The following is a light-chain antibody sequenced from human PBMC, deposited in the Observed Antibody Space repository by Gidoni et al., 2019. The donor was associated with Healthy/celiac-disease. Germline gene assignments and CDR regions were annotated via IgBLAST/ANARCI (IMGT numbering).Light chain of an antibody. CDR2: LGS. CDR1: QSLLHSNGYNY. Sequence: DIVITQSPLSLPVTPGEPASISCRSSQSLLHSNGYNYLDWYLQKPGQSPQLMIYLGSNRASGVPDRFSGSGSGTDFTLKSSRVEAEDVGVYYCMQALQTPFTFGQGTRLEIK. J-gene: IGKJ5*01. V-gene: IGKV2-28*01. CDR3: MQALQTPFT.